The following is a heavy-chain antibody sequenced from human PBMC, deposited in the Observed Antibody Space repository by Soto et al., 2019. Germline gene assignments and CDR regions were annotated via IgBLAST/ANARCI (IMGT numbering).Heavy chain of an antibody. CDR3: ARQIYDSDTGPNFQYYFDS. J-gene: IGHJ4*02. CDR1: GYSFAGYW. CDR2: IDPSDSQT. Sequence: GESLKISCKGSGYSFAGYWITWVRQKPGKGLEWMGRIDPSDSQTYYSPSFRGHVTISVTKSITTVFLQWSSLRASDTAMYYCARQIYDSDTGPNFQYYFDSWGQGTPVTVPQ. V-gene: IGHV5-10-1*01. D-gene: IGHD3-22*01.